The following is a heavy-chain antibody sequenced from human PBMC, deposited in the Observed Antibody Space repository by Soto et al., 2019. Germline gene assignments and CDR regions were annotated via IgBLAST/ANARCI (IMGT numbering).Heavy chain of an antibody. Sequence: HPGGSLRLSYAASGFTISSNHMSWVRQAPGKGLEWVSVVYSGGSTYYAESVKGRFTISRDNSKNTLHFQMSSLRAEDTAMYYCARDRNLPRNTLWFGELLSPPSFDYWGQGTLVTVSS. CDR3: ARDRNLPRNTLWFGELLSPPSFDY. J-gene: IGHJ4*02. D-gene: IGHD3-10*01. CDR2: VYSGGST. V-gene: IGHV3-66*01. CDR1: GFTISSNH.